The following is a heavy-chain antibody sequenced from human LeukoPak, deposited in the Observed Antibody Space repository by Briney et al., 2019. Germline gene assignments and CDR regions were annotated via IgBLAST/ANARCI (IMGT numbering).Heavy chain of an antibody. V-gene: IGHV3-48*02. J-gene: IGHJ4*02. D-gene: IGHD4-17*01. CDR3: ARDGDGDYLFDY. CDR2: ISSGGSTI. CDR1: IFTFSSYS. Sequence: GESLRLSCAASIFTFSSYSLNWVRQAPGKGLEWVSYISSGGSTIYYADSVKGRFTISRDNARNSLYLQMDSLRDEDTAVYYCARDGDGDYLFDYWGQGTLVTVSS.